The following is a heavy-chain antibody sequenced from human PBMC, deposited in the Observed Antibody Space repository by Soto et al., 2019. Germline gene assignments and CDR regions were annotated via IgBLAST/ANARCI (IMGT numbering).Heavy chain of an antibody. D-gene: IGHD2-2*01. CDR2: IYPGDSDT. CDR3: ARLSVVVPAGDAFDI. Sequence: GESLKISFKGSGYSFTSYWIGWVRQMPGKGLEWMGIIYPGDSDTRYSPSFQGQVTISADKSISTAYLQWSSLKASDTAMYYCARLSVVVPAGDAFDIWGQGTMVTVSS. V-gene: IGHV5-51*01. J-gene: IGHJ3*02. CDR1: GYSFTSYW.